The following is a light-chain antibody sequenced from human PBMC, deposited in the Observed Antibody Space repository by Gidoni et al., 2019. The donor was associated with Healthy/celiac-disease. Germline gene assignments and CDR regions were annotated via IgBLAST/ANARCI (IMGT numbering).Light chain of an antibody. CDR1: QSVSSSY. V-gene: IGKV3-20*01. Sequence: EIVLTQSPGTLSLSPGERATLSCRASQSVSSSYLAWYQQKPGQAPRLLIYGASSRATGIPDRFSGSGSGTDFTLTISRLEPEDFAVYYCQQYGSGLTFXGXTKVEIK. J-gene: IGKJ4*01. CDR2: GAS. CDR3: QQYGSGLT.